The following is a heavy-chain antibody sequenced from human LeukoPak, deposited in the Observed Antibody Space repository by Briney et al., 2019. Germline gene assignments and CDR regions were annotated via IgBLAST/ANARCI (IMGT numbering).Heavy chain of an antibody. CDR1: GFTFSSFS. J-gene: IGHJ2*01. Sequence: GGSLRLSCAASGFTFSSFSMNWVRQAPGKGLEWVSSISSSSSYIYYADSVKGRFTISRYNAKNSLYLQMNSLRAEDTAVYYCARDSREWLVDWYFDLWGRGTLVTVSS. V-gene: IGHV3-21*01. D-gene: IGHD6-19*01. CDR3: ARDSREWLVDWYFDL. CDR2: ISSSSSYI.